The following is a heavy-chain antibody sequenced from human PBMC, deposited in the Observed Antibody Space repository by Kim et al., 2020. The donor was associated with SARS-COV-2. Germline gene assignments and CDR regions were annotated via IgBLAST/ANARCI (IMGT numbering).Heavy chain of an antibody. J-gene: IGHJ4*02. CDR2: IHSSDTET. Sequence: GGSLRLSCAATGFTFTSYAMSWVRQAPGKGSECTSVIHSSDTETWYADSVKGRFTISRDDSKNTLYLQMYSLRAEDTAVYYCVRRPMAPGGKAQFDYWGQGTLVTVSS. V-gene: IGHV3-23*05. CDR3: VRRPMAPGGKAQFDY. D-gene: IGHD6-13*01. CDR1: GFTFTSYA.